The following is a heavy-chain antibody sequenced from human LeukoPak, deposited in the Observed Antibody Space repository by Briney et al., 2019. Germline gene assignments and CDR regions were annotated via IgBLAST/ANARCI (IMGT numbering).Heavy chain of an antibody. V-gene: IGHV3-53*01. Sequence: GGSLRLSCAASGFNVTTNYMSWVRQAPGKGLEWVSGIYSGGTTCYADSVKGRFTISRDISKNTLSLQMNSLRAEDTAVYYCARGRRDGYNLGYWGQGTLVAVSS. J-gene: IGHJ4*02. CDR3: ARGRRDGYNLGY. CDR2: IYSGGTT. CDR1: GFNVTTNY. D-gene: IGHD5-24*01.